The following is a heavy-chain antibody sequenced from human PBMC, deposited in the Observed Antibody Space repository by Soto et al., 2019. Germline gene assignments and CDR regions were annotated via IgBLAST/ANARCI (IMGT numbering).Heavy chain of an antibody. CDR2: ISSSGTV. CDR3: ARDRKLELPGNYYYYGMDV. V-gene: IGHV4-59*01. CDR1: GGSIRDYF. J-gene: IGHJ6*02. D-gene: IGHD1-7*01. Sequence: PSATLVHTCSVSGGSIRDYFWTWIGQSPGRGLEWIGYISSSGTVKYNSALKSRVTISLDRSRNQFSLKLSSVTVADTAVYFCARDRKLELPGNYYYYGMDVWGQGTTVTVSS.